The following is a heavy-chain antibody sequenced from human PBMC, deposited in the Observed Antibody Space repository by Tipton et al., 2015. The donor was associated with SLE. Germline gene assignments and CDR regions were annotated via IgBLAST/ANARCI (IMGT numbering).Heavy chain of an antibody. CDR2: IYTSGST. D-gene: IGHD1-26*01. CDR3: ARAGSIVGADAFDI. CDR1: GGSISSTDYY. V-gene: IGHV4-61*02. Sequence: TLSLTCTVSGGSISSTDYYWSWIRLPAGKGLEWIGRIYTSGSTNYNPSLKSRVSISIDTSKNQFSLKVTSVTAADTAVYYCARAGSIVGADAFDIWGQGAMVTVSS. J-gene: IGHJ3*02.